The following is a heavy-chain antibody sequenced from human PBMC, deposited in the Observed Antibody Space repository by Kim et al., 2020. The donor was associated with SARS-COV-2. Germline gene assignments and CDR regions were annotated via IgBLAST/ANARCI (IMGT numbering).Heavy chain of an antibody. J-gene: IGHJ3*02. D-gene: IGHD5-18*01. CDR2: IYSGGST. CDR1: GFTVSSNY. V-gene: IGHV3-53*01. Sequence: GGSLRLSCAASGFTVSSNYMSWVRQAPGKGLEWVSVIYSGGSTYYADSVKGRFTISRDNSKNTLYLQMNSLRAEDTAVYYCASTAWDTAMLRDAFDIWGQGTMVTVSS. CDR3: ASTAWDTAMLRDAFDI.